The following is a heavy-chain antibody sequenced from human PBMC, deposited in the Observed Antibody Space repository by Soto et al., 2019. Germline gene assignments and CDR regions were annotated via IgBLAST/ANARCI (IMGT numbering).Heavy chain of an antibody. D-gene: IGHD2-21*02. CDR2: IYYSANT. Sequence: SETLSLTCTFSGGSIKSGDYYLTWIRQPPGKGLEFIGYIYYSANTYYNPSLKSRVTISVDTSKNHLSLKLSSVTAADTAVYYCARGPCGGDCYPPDSWGQGTLVTVSS. CDR1: GGSIKSGDYY. J-gene: IGHJ4*02. V-gene: IGHV4-30-4*01. CDR3: ARGPCGGDCYPPDS.